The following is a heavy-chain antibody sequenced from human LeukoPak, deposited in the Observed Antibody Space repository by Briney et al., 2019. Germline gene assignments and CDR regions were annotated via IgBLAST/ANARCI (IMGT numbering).Heavy chain of an antibody. Sequence: PGGSLRLSCAASGFTFDNYAMNWVRQAPGKGLEWVSTSGTGSRIYYADSVKGRFIIYRDNSKNTFYLQMNSLRAEDTALYHCAKDLDDILSGYWGMDVWGQGTTVTVSS. CDR2: SGTGSRI. V-gene: IGHV3-23*01. CDR3: AKDLDDILSGYWGMDV. D-gene: IGHD3-9*01. CDR1: GFTFDNYA. J-gene: IGHJ6*02.